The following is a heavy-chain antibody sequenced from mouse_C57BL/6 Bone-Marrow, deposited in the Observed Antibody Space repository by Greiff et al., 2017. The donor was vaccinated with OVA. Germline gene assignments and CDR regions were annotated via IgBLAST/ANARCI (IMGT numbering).Heavy chain of an antibody. CDR2: IDPSDSET. CDR1: GYTFTSYW. Sequence: QVQLQQPGAELVRPGSSVKLSCKASGYTFTSYWMHWVKQRPIQGLEWIGNIDPSDSETHYNQKFKDKATLTVDKSSSTAYMQLSSLTSEDSAVYYCATHYGNGYPYWYFDVWGTGTTVTVSS. J-gene: IGHJ1*03. CDR3: ATHYGNGYPYWYFDV. D-gene: IGHD2-1*01. V-gene: IGHV1-52*01.